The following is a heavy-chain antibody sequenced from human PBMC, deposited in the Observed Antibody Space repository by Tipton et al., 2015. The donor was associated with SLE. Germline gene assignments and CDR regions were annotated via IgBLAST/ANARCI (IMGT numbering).Heavy chain of an antibody. CDR1: GGSISSGGYY. D-gene: IGHD1-26*01. CDR2: IYYSGST. Sequence: TLSLTCTVSGGSISSGGYYWSWIRQHPGKGLEWIGYIYYSGSTYYNPSLKSRVTISVDTSKNQFSLKLSSVTAADTAVYYCARDKGIWEWELPGGMDVWGQGTTVTVSS. J-gene: IGHJ6*02. CDR3: ARDKGIWEWELPGGMDV. V-gene: IGHV4-31*03.